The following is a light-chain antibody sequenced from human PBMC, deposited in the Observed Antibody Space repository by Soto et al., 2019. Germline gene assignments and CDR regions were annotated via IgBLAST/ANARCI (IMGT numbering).Light chain of an antibody. CDR3: QQYVSAPWT. V-gene: IGKV3-20*01. J-gene: IGKJ1*01. CDR2: GAS. CDR1: QSVNNNF. Sequence: EIVLTQSPGTLSLSPGERVTLSCRASQSVNNNFLAWYQQKPGQAPRLLIYGASSRATGIQDRFSGSGSGTDFTLIISRLEPEDFAVYYCQQYVSAPWTFGQGTKVEIK.